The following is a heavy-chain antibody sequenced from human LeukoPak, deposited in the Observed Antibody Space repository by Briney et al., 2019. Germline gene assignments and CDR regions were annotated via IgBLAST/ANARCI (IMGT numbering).Heavy chain of an antibody. CDR2: ISSSSSYI. CDR1: GFTFSSYS. J-gene: IGHJ4*02. V-gene: IGHV3-21*01. Sequence: GGSLRLSCAASGFTFSSYSMNWVRQAPGKGLEWVSSISSSSSYIYYADSVKGRFTISRDNAKNSLYLQMNSLRAEDTAVYYCARGYQLLPGYFDYWGQGTLVTVSS. D-gene: IGHD2-2*01. CDR3: ARGYQLLPGYFDY.